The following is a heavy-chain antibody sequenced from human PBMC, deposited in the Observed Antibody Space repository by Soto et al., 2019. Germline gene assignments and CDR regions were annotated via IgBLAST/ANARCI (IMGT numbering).Heavy chain of an antibody. CDR3: ARLGGIVDTGTWIQ. Sequence: ASVKVSCKASGYTFTSYAMHWVRQAPGQRLEWMGWINAGNGNTKYSQKFQGRVTITRDTSASTAYMELSSLRSEDTAIYYCARLGGIVDTGTWIQWGQGTPVTVSS. D-gene: IGHD1-26*01. CDR1: GYTFTSYA. CDR2: INAGNGNT. J-gene: IGHJ4*02. V-gene: IGHV1-3*01.